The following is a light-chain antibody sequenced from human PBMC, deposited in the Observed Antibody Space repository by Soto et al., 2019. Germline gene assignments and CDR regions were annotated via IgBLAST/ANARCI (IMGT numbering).Light chain of an antibody. CDR1: QSVSNNY. J-gene: IGKJ1*01. CDR2: GAS. V-gene: IGKV3-20*01. Sequence: EIVLTQSPGTLSLSPGERATLSCRASQSVSNNYLAWYQQKPGQAPSLLIHGASSRANGVPDRFSGSGSGTDFTLTVNRLEPEDFAVYYCQQRQSWPRTFGQGTKVEIK. CDR3: QQRQSWPRT.